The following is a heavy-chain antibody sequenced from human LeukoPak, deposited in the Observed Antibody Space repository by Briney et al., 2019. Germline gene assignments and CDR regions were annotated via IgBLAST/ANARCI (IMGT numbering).Heavy chain of an antibody. D-gene: IGHD5-18*01. Sequence: SGESLRRSCAASGLNVSCNYMSWVRQDPREGLQWVSVIYSGGSTYYADSVKGRFTISRDNSKNTLYLQMNSLRAEDTAVYYCAREGQPHDAFDIWGQGTMVTVSS. CDR1: GLNVSCNY. CDR2: IYSGGST. V-gene: IGHV3-53*01. J-gene: IGHJ3*02. CDR3: AREGQPHDAFDI.